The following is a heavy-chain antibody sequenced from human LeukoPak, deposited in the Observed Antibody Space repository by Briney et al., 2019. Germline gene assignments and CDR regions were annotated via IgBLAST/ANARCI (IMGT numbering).Heavy chain of an antibody. J-gene: IGHJ4*02. CDR1: GFTISDYY. CDR2: ISSSGNII. CDR3: ARATAADTAMIYFDY. Sequence: GGSLRLSCAASGFTISDYYMSWIRQAPGKGLEWVSYISSSGNIIYSADSVKGRFTISMDNAKNSLYLQINSLRAEDTAVYYCARATAADTAMIYFDYWGQGTLVTVSS. D-gene: IGHD5-18*01. V-gene: IGHV3-11*01.